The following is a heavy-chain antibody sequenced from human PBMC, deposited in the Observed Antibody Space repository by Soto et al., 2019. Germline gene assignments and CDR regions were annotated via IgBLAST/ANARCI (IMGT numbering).Heavy chain of an antibody. CDR1: GFTFGDYA. J-gene: IGHJ4*02. CDR3: TRGRDGYNPYYFLY. V-gene: IGHV3-49*04. Sequence: PGGSLRLSCTASGFTFGDYAINWVRQVPGKGLEWLGFIRNDIYDETTEYAASVKGRIIISRDDSKSMAYLQMDSLKTEDTVVYYCTRGRDGYNPYYFLYWGQGALVTVSS. D-gene: IGHD5-12*01. CDR2: IRNDIYDETT.